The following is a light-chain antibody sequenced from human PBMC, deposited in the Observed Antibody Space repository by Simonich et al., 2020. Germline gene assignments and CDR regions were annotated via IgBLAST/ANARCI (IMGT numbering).Light chain of an antibody. J-gene: IGKJ2*01. CDR1: QDISNY. CDR2: DAS. V-gene: IGKV1-33*01. CDR3: QQYNNWPPYT. Sequence: DIQMTQSPSSLSASVGDRVTITCQASQDISNYLNWYQQKPGKAPKLLIYDASNLETGVPSRVSGSGSGTDFTLTISSMQSEDFAVYYCQQYNNWPPYTFGQGTKLEIK.